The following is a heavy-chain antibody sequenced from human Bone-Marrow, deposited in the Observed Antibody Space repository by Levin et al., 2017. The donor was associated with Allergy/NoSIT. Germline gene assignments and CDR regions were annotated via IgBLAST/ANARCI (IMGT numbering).Heavy chain of an antibody. V-gene: IGHV4-59*01. Sequence: SQTLSLTCTVSGDSITSSFWSWIRQPPGKGLEWIGYVHYSGITDYNLSLKSRVTMSVDTSQNQFSLKVSSVTAADTAVYYCARDRYWGSWRYRGNWFDPWGQGTLVTVSS. CDR2: VHYSGIT. CDR3: ARDRYWGSWRYRGNWFDP. D-gene: IGHD3-16*02. CDR1: GDSITSSF. J-gene: IGHJ5*02.